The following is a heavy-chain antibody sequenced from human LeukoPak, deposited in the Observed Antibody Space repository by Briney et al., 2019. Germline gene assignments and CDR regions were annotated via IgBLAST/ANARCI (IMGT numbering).Heavy chain of an antibody. J-gene: IGHJ5*02. V-gene: IGHV3-53*01. CDR1: GFTVSSNS. CDR2: IYSDNT. CDR3: ARGGVVTAMYNWFDP. Sequence: PGGSLRLSCTVSGFTVSSNSMSWVRQAPGKGLEWVSFIYSDNTHYSDSVKGRFTISRDNSKNTLYLQMNSLRAEDTAVYYCARGGVVTAMYNWFDPWGQGTLVTVSS. D-gene: IGHD2-21*02.